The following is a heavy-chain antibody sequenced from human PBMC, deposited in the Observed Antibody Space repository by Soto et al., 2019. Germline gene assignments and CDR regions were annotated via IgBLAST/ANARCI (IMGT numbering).Heavy chain of an antibody. CDR3: AKKVNSGSGSQYFDY. V-gene: IGHV3-23*01. J-gene: IGHJ4*02. Sequence: GGSLRLSCVASGFTFSSYSMSWVRQAPGKGLEWVSGFRAGGDDGTTYYADSVKGRFTISRDNSKNTLFLQMYSLRAEDTAIYYCAKKVNSGSGSQYFDYFGQGTLVTVSS. D-gene: IGHD3-10*01. CDR2: FRAGGDDGTT. CDR1: GFTFSSYS.